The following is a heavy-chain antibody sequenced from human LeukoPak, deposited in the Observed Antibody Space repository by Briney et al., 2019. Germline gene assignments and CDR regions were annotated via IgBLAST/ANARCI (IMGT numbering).Heavy chain of an antibody. CDR2: IKQDGSEK. CDR1: GFTFSSYA. CDR3: ARGVERAGLPQHMANPYYYYYYMDV. Sequence: PGGSLRLSCAASGFTFSSYAMSWVRQAPGKGLEWVANIKQDGSEKYYVDSVKGRFTVSRDNAKNSLYLQMNSLRAEDTAVYYCARGVERAGLPQHMANPYYYYYYMDVWGKGTTVTVSS. D-gene: IGHD5-12*01. V-gene: IGHV3-7*01. J-gene: IGHJ6*03.